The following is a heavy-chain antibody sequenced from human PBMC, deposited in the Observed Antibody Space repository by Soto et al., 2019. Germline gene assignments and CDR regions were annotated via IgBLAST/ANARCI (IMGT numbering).Heavy chain of an antibody. V-gene: IGHV2-5*02. Sequence: QITLKESGPTLVKPTQTLTLTCTFSAFSLSTSGVGVGWIRQPPGKALEWLALIYWDDDRRYSPSLKSRLTLTKDTSKIHVVLTMTNIDPVDTATYYCAHRQRTVYFDYWGQGTLVTVSS. J-gene: IGHJ4*02. CDR2: IYWDDDR. CDR1: AFSLSTSGVG. D-gene: IGHD4-17*01. CDR3: AHRQRTVYFDY.